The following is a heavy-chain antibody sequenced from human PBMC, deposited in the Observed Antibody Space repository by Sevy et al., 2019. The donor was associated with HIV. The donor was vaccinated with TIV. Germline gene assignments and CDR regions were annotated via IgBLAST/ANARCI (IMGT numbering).Heavy chain of an antibody. D-gene: IGHD3-10*01. Sequence: GGSLRLSCAASGFTFSKYGMSWVRQAPGKGLEWVAKINQDGSEKYYVDSVKGRFTISRDNSKNSLYLQMNSLRAEDTAVYYCARETGSSQFDYWGQGTLVTVSS. CDR3: ARETGSSQFDY. CDR2: INQDGSEK. V-gene: IGHV3-7*01. J-gene: IGHJ4*02. CDR1: GFTFSKYG.